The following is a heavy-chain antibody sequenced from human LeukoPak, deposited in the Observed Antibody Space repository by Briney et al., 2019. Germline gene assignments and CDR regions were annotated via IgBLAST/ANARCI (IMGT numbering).Heavy chain of an antibody. Sequence: GASVKVSCKASGYTFTSYGISWVRQAPGQGLEWMGWISAYNGNTNYAQKLQGRVTMTTDTSTSTAYMELRSLRSDDTAVYYCARDHPHSGGWYYYPYWYFDLWGRGTLVTVSS. D-gene: IGHD6-19*01. J-gene: IGHJ2*01. CDR2: ISAYNGNT. CDR3: ARDHPHSGGWYYYPYWYFDL. CDR1: GYTFTSYG. V-gene: IGHV1-18*01.